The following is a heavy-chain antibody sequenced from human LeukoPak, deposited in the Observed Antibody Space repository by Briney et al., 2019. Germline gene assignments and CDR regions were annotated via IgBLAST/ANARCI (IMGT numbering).Heavy chain of an antibody. D-gene: IGHD1-26*01. CDR3: ARRRGADFDY. V-gene: IGHV4-59*08. CDR1: GGSISSYY. Sequence: SSQTLSLTCTVSGGSISSYYWGWLRQPPGKGLEWIGYIYYSGSTNYNPSLKSRVTISVDTSKNQFSLKLSSVTAADTAVYYCARRRGADFDYWGQGTLVTVSS. CDR2: IYYSGST. J-gene: IGHJ4*02.